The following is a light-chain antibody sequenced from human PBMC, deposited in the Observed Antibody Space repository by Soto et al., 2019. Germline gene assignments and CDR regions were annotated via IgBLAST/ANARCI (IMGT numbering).Light chain of an antibody. J-gene: IGLJ1*01. Sequence: QSVLTQPPSASGSPGQSVTISCTGTSSDVGGYNYVSWYQQHPGKAPKLMIYEVSKRPSGVPDRFSGSKSGNTASLTVSGLQAEDEADYYCSSYAGSNNPDVFGTGTQLTVL. CDR3: SSYAGSNNPDV. V-gene: IGLV2-8*01. CDR2: EVS. CDR1: SSDVGGYNY.